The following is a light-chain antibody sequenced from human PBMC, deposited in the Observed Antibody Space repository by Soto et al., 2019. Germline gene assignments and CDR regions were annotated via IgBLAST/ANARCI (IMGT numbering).Light chain of an antibody. V-gene: IGLV2-14*01. CDR2: DVS. Sequence: QSALTQPASVSGSPGQSITISCTGNSSDVGGYNYVSWYQQHPGKALKLMIYDVSNRPSGVSNCFSGSKSGNTASLTISWFQAEDEADYYCSSYTSSSTLVVFGTGTKVTVL. CDR1: SSDVGGYNY. J-gene: IGLJ1*01. CDR3: SSYTSSSTLVV.